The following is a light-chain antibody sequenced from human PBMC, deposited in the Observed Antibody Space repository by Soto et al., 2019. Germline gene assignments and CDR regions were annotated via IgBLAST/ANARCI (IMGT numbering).Light chain of an antibody. V-gene: IGKV3-20*01. CDR1: QSVSSSY. J-gene: IGKJ5*01. Sequence: EIVLTQSPGTLSLSPGERATLSCRASQSVSSSYLAWYQQKPGQAPRLLIYGASSRATGIPDRFSGSGSGTDLTLTISRLEPEGFAVYFCQQYGSSPITFGQGTRLEIK. CDR3: QQYGSSPIT. CDR2: GAS.